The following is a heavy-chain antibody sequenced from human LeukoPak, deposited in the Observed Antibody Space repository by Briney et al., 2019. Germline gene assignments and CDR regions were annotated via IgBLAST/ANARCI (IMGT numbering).Heavy chain of an antibody. D-gene: IGHD6-6*01. V-gene: IGHV4-34*01. CDR1: GGSFSGYY. J-gene: IGHJ4*02. CDR2: INHSGST. Sequence: SETLSLTCAVYGGSFSGYYWSWIRQPPGKGLEWIGEINHSGSTNYNPSLKSRVTISVDTSKNQFSLKLSSVTAADTAVYYCARDLIEYSSSDYDYWGQGTLVTVSS. CDR3: ARDLIEYSSSDYDY.